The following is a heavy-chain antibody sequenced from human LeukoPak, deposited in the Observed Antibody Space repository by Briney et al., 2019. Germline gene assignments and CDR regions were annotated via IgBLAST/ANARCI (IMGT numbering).Heavy chain of an antibody. V-gene: IGHV4-59*10. J-gene: IGHJ6*03. Sequence: PSETLSLTCAVYGGSFSSYYWSWIRQPAGKGLEWIGRIYTSGSTNYNPSLKSRVTMSVDTSKNQFSLKLSSVTAADTAVYYCARVVMYYYDSSGYPSYYYYMDVWGKGTTVTISS. CDR1: GGSFSSYY. D-gene: IGHD3-22*01. CDR3: ARVVMYYYDSSGYPSYYYYMDV. CDR2: IYTSGST.